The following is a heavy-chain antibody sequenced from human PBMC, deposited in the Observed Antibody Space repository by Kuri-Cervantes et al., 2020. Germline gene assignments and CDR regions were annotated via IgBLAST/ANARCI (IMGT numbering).Heavy chain of an antibody. J-gene: IGHJ4*02. D-gene: IGHD1-26*01. V-gene: IGHV3-30-3*01. Sequence: LSLTCAASGFTFSSYAMHWVRQAPGKGLEWVAVISYDGSNKYYADSVKGRFTISRDNSKNTLYLQMNSLRAGDTAVYYCARDRGGRWELPAYWGQGTLVTVSS. CDR1: GFTFSSYA. CDR3: ARDRGGRWELPAY. CDR2: ISYDGSNK.